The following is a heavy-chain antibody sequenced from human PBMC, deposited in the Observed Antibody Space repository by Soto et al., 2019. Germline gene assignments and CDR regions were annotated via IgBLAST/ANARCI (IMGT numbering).Heavy chain of an antibody. J-gene: IGHJ6*03. CDR3: AKSGDFGRYFYYMDV. D-gene: IGHD4-17*01. V-gene: IGHV3-23*01. Sequence: EVQLLESGGGLVQPGGSLRLSCAASEFTFSNYAMNWVRQAPGKGLEWVSTISGSGDSTYYADAVKGRFTISRDNSKNTLYLQMYSLRTEDTAVYYCAKSGDFGRYFYYMDVWGKGTTVTVSS. CDR1: EFTFSNYA. CDR2: ISGSGDST.